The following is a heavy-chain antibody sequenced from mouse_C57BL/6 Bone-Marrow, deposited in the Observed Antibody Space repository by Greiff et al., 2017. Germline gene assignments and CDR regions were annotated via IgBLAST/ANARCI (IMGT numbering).Heavy chain of an antibody. CDR3: AYDYDFWYFDV. V-gene: IGHV1-59*01. Sequence: QVQLQQPGAELVRPGTSVKLSCKASGYTFTSYWMHWVKQRPGQGLEWIGGIVPSDSYTNYHQKVKGKATLTVDTSSSTAYMQLSSLTAEDSAVSYCAYDYDFWYFDVWGTGTTVTVSS. CDR2: IVPSDSYT. J-gene: IGHJ1*03. D-gene: IGHD2-4*01. CDR1: GYTFTSYW.